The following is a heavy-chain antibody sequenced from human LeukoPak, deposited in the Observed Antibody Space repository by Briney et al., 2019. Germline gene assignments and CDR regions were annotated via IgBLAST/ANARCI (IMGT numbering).Heavy chain of an antibody. CDR1: GGTFSSYA. V-gene: IGHV1-69*05. CDR2: IIPIFGTA. CDR3: ARGYLDWELPHYYYYMDV. J-gene: IGHJ6*03. Sequence: SVTVSCKASGGTFSSYAISWVRQAPGQGLEWMGGIIPIFGTANYAQKFQGRVTITTDESTSTAYMELSSLRSEDTAVYYCARGYLDWELPHYYYYMDVWGKGTTVTVSS. D-gene: IGHD1-26*01.